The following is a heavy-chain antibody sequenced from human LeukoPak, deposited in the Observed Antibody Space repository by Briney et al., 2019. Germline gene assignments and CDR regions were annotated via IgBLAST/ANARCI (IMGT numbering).Heavy chain of an antibody. CDR1: GFTFSSYG. CDR3: AKDLYYYDSSGYYFRYYYYGMDV. D-gene: IGHD3-22*01. CDR2: ISYDGSNK. V-gene: IGHV3-30*18. Sequence: GGSLRLSCAASGFTFSSYGMHWVRQAPGKGLEWVAVISYDGSNKYYADSVKGRFTISRDNSKNTLYLQMNSLRAEDTAVYYCAKDLYYYDSSGYYFRYYYYGMDVWGQGTTVTVSS. J-gene: IGHJ6*02.